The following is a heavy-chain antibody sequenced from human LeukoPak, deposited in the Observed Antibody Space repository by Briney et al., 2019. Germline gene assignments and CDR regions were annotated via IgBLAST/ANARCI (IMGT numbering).Heavy chain of an antibody. D-gene: IGHD2-2*02. CDR1: GYTFTGYY. CDR3: ARGYCSSTSCYKGFDY. V-gene: IGHV1-2*02. Sequence: ASVKVSCKASGYTFTGYYMHWVRQAPGQGLEWMGWINPNSGGTNYAQKFQGRVTMTRDASISAAYMELSRLTSDDTAVYYCARGYCSSTSCYKGFDYWGQGTLVTVSS. J-gene: IGHJ4*02. CDR2: INPNSGGT.